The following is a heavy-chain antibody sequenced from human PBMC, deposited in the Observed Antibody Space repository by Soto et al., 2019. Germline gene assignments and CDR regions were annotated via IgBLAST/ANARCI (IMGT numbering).Heavy chain of an antibody. Sequence: ASVKVSCKASGYTFTSYGISWVRQAPGQGLEWMGWISGYNGNTNYAQKLQGRVTMTTDTSTSTAYMELRSLRSDDTAVYYCAGVVGQWLSMYPWGQGTLVTVSS. CDR3: AGVVGQWLSMYP. J-gene: IGHJ5*02. D-gene: IGHD6-19*01. V-gene: IGHV1-18*01. CDR1: GYTFTSYG. CDR2: ISGYNGNT.